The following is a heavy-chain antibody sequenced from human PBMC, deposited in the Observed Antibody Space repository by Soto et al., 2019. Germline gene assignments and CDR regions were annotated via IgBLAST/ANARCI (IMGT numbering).Heavy chain of an antibody. J-gene: IGHJ5*02. CDR2: MNPNSGNT. Sequence: QVQLVQSGAEVKKPGASVKVSCKASGYTFTSYDINWVRQATGQGLEWMGWMNPNSGNTGYAQKFQGRVTMTRNTSISTAYMELSSLRSEDTAVYYCARTPLPLGRRKRPDRWFDPWGQGTLVTVSS. V-gene: IGHV1-8*01. CDR3: ARTPLPLGRRKRPDRWFDP. CDR1: GYTFTSYD. D-gene: IGHD2-15*01.